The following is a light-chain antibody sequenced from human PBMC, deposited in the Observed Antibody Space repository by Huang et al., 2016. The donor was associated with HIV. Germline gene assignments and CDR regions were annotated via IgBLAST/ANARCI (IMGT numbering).Light chain of an antibody. J-gene: IGKJ1*01. CDR3: MQSIQPAT. CDR1: QSLLHNNGKTY. V-gene: IGKV2D-29*02. Sequence: DVVMTQTPLSLSVTPGQPASISCKSSQSLLHNNGKTYLYWYLQKPGQSPQLLIYEVSNRCSRVPDRFNGSGSGTDFTLKISRVEAEDVGVYYCMQSIQPATFGQGTKVEIK. CDR2: EVS.